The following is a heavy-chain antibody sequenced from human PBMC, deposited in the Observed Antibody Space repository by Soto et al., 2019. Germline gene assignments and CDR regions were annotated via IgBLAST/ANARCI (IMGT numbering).Heavy chain of an antibody. J-gene: IGHJ4*02. Sequence: GGSLRLSCAASRFTFSNAWMSWVRQAPGKGLEWVGRIKSKTDGGTTDYAAPVKGRFTISRDDSKNTLYLQMNSLRAEDTAVYYCARDDDTSGHYSKFHYWGQGTQVTVSS. D-gene: IGHD3-22*01. CDR3: ARDDDTSGHYSKFHY. CDR1: RFTFSNAW. CDR2: IKSKTDGGTT. V-gene: IGHV3-15*01.